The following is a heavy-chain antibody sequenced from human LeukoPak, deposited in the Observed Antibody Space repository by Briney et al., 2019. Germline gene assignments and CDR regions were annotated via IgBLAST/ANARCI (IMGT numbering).Heavy chain of an antibody. CDR3: AKDCCAEERGTGGWFDP. J-gene: IGHJ5*02. CDR1: GFTFSSYA. V-gene: IGHV3-23*01. CDR2: ISGSGGST. D-gene: IGHD4-23*01. Sequence: PGGSLRLSCAAPGFTFSSYAMSWVRQAPGKGLEWVSAISGSGGSTYYADSVKGRFTISRHNSKNTLYLQMNSLRAEDTAVYYCAKDCCAEERGTGGWFDPWGQGTLVTVSS.